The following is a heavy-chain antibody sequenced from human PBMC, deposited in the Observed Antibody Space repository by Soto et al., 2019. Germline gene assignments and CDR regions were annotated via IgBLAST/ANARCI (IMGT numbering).Heavy chain of an antibody. V-gene: IGHV1-3*01. D-gene: IGHD2-15*01. J-gene: IGHJ4*02. CDR1: GYTFTRYA. Sequence: GASVKVSCKASGYTFTRYAIHWMRQAPGQGLEWMGWINAGSGSSRYSQNFQGRVTITRDTSASTAYMELSSLIFEDTGVYYCARDRAVSATLFDYWGQGTLVTFSS. CDR2: INAGSGSS. CDR3: ARDRAVSATLFDY.